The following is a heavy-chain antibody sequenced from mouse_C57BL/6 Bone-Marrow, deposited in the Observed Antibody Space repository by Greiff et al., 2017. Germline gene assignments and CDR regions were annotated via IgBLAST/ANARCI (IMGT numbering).Heavy chain of an antibody. D-gene: IGHD2-1*01. J-gene: IGHJ3*01. CDR3: ARHEEGIYYGNYDWFAY. CDR2: FYPGSGSI. CDR1: GYTFTEYT. V-gene: IGHV1-62-2*01. Sequence: LVESGAELVKPGASVKLSCKASGYTFTEYTIHWVKQRSGQGLEWIGWFYPGSGSIKYNEKFKDKATLTADKSSSTVYMELSRLTSEDSAVYFCARHEEGIYYGNYDWFAYWGQGTLVTVSA.